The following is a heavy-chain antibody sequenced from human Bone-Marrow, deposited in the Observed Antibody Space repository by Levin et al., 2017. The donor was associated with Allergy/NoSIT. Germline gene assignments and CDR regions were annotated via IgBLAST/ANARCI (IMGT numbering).Heavy chain of an antibody. Sequence: GGSLRLSCAASGFTVSSNYMSWVRQAPGKGPEWVSVIYSGGSTYYADSVKGRFSISRDNSKNTLYLQMNSLRAEDTAVYYCARGWFGELLSHWGQGTLVTVSS. CDR3: ARGWFGELLSH. D-gene: IGHD3-10*01. CDR2: IYSGGST. V-gene: IGHV3-53*01. J-gene: IGHJ4*02. CDR1: GFTVSSNY.